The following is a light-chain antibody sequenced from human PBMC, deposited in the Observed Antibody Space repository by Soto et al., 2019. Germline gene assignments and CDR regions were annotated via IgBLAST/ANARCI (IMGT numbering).Light chain of an antibody. CDR1: QSVSSSY. Sequence: EIVLTQSPGTLSLSPGERANLSCRASQSVSSSYLAWYQQSRGQAPRLLIYGASSRAPGIPDRFGGSGSGTDFTLTISRLEPEDFAVYYCQQYGSSRWTFGQGTKVEIK. CDR2: GAS. V-gene: IGKV3-20*01. CDR3: QQYGSSRWT. J-gene: IGKJ1*01.